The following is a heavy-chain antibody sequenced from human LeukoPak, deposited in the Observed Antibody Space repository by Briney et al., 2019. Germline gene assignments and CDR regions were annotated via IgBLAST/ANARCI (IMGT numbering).Heavy chain of an antibody. Sequence: GASVKVSCKASGYTFTSYGISWVRQAPGQGLEGMGRISAYNGNTNYAQKLQGRVTMTTDTSTSTAYMELRSLRSDDTAVYYCARDQPQLRYFDWLLSPFDYWGQGTLVTVSS. J-gene: IGHJ4*02. V-gene: IGHV1-18*04. CDR3: ARDQPQLRYFDWLLSPFDY. CDR1: GYTFTSYG. D-gene: IGHD3-9*01. CDR2: ISAYNGNT.